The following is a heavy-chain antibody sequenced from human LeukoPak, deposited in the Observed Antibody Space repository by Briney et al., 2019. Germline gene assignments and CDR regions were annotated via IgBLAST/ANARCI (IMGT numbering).Heavy chain of an antibody. CDR1: GGSITTRSYY. CDR2: IYHSGST. CDR3: ARSRPASGSYPYFDY. D-gene: IGHD3-10*01. J-gene: IGHJ4*02. Sequence: PSETLSLTCIVSGGSITTRSYYWGWIRQPPGKGLEWIGSIYHSGSTYYNPSLKSRVTISVDTSKNQFSLKLSSVTAADTAVYYCARSRPASGSYPYFDYWGQGTLVTVSS. V-gene: IGHV4-39*07.